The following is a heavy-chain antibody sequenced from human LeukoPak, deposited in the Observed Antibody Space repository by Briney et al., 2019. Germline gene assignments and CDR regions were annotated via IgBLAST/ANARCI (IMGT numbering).Heavy chain of an antibody. D-gene: IGHD6-13*01. V-gene: IGHV1-2*02. CDR1: GYTFTGYY. CDR3: ARDIAAAGGDDAFDI. Sequence: ASVKVSCKASGYTFTGYYMHWVRQAPGQGLEWVGWINPNSGGTNYAQRFQGRVTMTRDTSISTAYMELSRLRSDDTAVYYCARDIAAAGGDDAFDIWGQGTMVTVSS. CDR2: INPNSGGT. J-gene: IGHJ3*02.